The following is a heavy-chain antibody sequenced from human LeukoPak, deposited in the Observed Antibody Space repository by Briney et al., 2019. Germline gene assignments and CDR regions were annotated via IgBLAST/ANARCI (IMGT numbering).Heavy chain of an antibody. CDR3: ANSEQWLVVDY. D-gene: IGHD6-19*01. Sequence: GGSLRLSCAASGFTFSSYAMSWVRQAPGKGLEWVSAIGGSGGSTYYADSVKGRFTISRDNSKNTLYLQMNSLRAEDTAVYYCANSEQWLVVDYWGQGTLVTVSS. J-gene: IGHJ4*02. CDR1: GFTFSSYA. CDR2: IGGSGGST. V-gene: IGHV3-23*01.